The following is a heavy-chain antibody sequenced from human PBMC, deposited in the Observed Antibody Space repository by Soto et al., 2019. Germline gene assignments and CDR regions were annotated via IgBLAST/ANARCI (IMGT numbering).Heavy chain of an antibody. CDR3: VRRVSGNYDY. D-gene: IGHD1-7*01. CDR2: ISSNGGTT. V-gene: IGHV3-64*01. CDR1: AFTFSSSD. Sequence: EVQLVESGGGMVQPGGSLRLSCVACAFTFSSSDEHWVRQAPGKGLEYVSSISSNGGTTYYGNSVKGRFTISRDNSKNTLYIQMGSLRAEDMAVYYCVRRVSGNYDYWGQGTLVTVSS. J-gene: IGHJ4*02.